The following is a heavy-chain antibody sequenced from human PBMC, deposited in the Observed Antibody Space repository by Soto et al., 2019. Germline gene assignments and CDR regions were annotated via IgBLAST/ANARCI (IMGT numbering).Heavy chain of an antibody. V-gene: IGHV4-34*01. J-gene: IGHJ3*02. CDR2: INHSGST. Sequence: QVQLQQWGAGLLKLSETLSLTCAVYGGSFSGYYWSWIRQPPGKGLEWIGEINHSGSTNYNPSLKSRVTISVDTSKNQFSLKLSSVTAADTAVYYCARGAWGYDILTGYVVAAFDIWGQGTMVTVSS. CDR3: ARGAWGYDILTGYVVAAFDI. D-gene: IGHD3-9*01. CDR1: GGSFSGYY.